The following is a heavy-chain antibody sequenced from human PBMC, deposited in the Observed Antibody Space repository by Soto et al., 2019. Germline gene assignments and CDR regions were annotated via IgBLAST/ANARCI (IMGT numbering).Heavy chain of an antibody. J-gene: IGHJ6*02. D-gene: IGHD2-15*01. V-gene: IGHV1-46*01. CDR2: INHSGGSR. Sequence: EASVKVYCKASGYTFTSYYMHWVRQAPGQGLEWMGIINHSGGSRSYAQKFQGRVTMTRDTSTSTVYMELSSLRSEDTAVYYCAREGGRRLHCSGGSCLLQDYYYYGMDVWGQGTTVTVSS. CDR3: AREGGRRLHCSGGSCLLQDYYYYGMDV. CDR1: GYTFTSYY.